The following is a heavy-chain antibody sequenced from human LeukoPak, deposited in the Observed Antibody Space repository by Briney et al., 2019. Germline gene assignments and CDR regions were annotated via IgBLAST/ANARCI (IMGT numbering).Heavy chain of an antibody. CDR2: INHNGNVN. CDR1: GFTFSSYW. V-gene: IGHV3-7*03. D-gene: IGHD3-16*01. J-gene: IGHJ6*02. Sequence: GGSLRLSCAASGFTFSSYWMNWARQAPGQGLEWVASINHNGNVNYYVDSVKGRFTISRDNAKNSLYLQMSNLRAEDTAVYFCARGDGLDFWGQGATVTVSS. CDR3: ARGDGLDF.